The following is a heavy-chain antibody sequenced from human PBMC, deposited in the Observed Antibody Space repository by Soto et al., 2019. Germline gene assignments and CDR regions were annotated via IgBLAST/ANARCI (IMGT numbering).Heavy chain of an antibody. CDR3: AYSQDYGENHFYY. Sequence: QITLKEPGPTLVKPTQTLTLTCTFSGCPLSTNGVGVAWIRQPPGKVLEWLGLIYWNGDQRYSPPLKSRLAITKGTSRNQVVLTMTSVDPVDTATYYCAYSQDYGENHFYYWGQGTLVTVSS. D-gene: IGHD4-17*01. J-gene: IGHJ4*02. CDR1: GCPLSTNGVG. V-gene: IGHV2-5*01. CDR2: IYWNGDQ.